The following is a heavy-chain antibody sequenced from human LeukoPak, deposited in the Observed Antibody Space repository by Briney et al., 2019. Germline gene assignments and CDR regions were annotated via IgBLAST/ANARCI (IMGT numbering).Heavy chain of an antibody. V-gene: IGHV3-23*01. CDR1: GFTFSSYA. CDR2: ISRSGGST. D-gene: IGHD4-11*01. Sequence: GGSLRLSCAASGFTFSSYAMSWVRQAPGKGLEWVSAISRSGGSTYYADYVKGRFTISRDNAENSMYLQMNNLRVEDTAVYYCASLAIRAIDFSNPEFDPWGQGTLVTVSS. J-gene: IGHJ5*02. CDR3: ASLAIRAIDFSNPEFDP.